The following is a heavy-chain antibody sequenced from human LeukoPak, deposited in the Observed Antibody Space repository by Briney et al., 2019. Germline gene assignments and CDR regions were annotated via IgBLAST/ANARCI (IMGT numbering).Heavy chain of an antibody. D-gene: IGHD2-2*01. CDR2: IYYSGST. CDR3: ARTHQLLFANWFDP. V-gene: IGHV4-59*01. Sequence: ASETLSLTCTVSGGSISSYYWSWIRQPPGKGLEWIGYIYYSGSTNYNPSLKSRVTISVDTSKNQFSLKLSSVTAADTAVYYCARTHQLLFANWFDPWGQGTLVTVSS. CDR1: GGSISSYY. J-gene: IGHJ5*02.